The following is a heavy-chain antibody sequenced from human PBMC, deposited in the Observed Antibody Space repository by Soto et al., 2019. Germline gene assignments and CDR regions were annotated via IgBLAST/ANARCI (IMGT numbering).Heavy chain of an antibody. CDR3: ASDVMLDSRATTRAFDI. Sequence: WASVKVSCKASGGTFSSYAISWVRQAPGQGLEWMGGIIPIFGTANYAQKYQGRVTITADESTSTAYMELSSLRSEDTAVYYCASDVMLDSRATTRAFDICGQGTMVTVSS. V-gene: IGHV1-69*13. J-gene: IGHJ3*02. D-gene: IGHD2-8*01. CDR1: GGTFSSYA. CDR2: IIPIFGTA.